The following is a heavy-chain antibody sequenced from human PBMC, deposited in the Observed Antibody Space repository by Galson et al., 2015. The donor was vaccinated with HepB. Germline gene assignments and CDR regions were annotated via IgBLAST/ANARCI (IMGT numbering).Heavy chain of an antibody. CDR3: ARHDRFKQLVQHFDL. CDR1: GGSFSGYY. V-gene: IGHV4-59*08. Sequence: TLSLTCAVYGGSFSGYYWSWIRQPPGKGLEWIGYIYYSGTTNYSPSLKSRVTISADTSKNQFSLRLTSVTAADTAVYYCARHDRFKQLVQHFDLWGRGTLVTVSS. CDR2: IYYSGTT. J-gene: IGHJ2*01. D-gene: IGHD6-6*01.